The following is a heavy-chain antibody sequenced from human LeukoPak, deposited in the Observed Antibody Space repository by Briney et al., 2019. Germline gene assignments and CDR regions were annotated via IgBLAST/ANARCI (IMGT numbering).Heavy chain of an antibody. V-gene: IGHV3-30-3*01. D-gene: IGHD6-13*01. CDR3: ARGAAQAFDF. J-gene: IGHJ4*02. CDR2: ISYDGSNK. CDR1: GFTFTSYA. Sequence: GGSLRLSCAASGFTFTSYAMHWVRQAPGKGLEWVAVISYDGSNKYYADSVKGRFTISRDNYKNTVYLQMNSLRAEDTAVYYCARGAAQAFDFWGQGTRVTVSS.